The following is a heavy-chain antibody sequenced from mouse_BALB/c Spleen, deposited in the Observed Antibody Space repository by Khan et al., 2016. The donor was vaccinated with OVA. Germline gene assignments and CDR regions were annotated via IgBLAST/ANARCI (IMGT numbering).Heavy chain of an antibody. CDR3: ARGTFDY. D-gene: IGHD3-3*01. CDR2: IDPFNGDT. V-gene: IGHV1S135*01. CDR1: DYSFTSYY. Sequence: VQLQQSGPELMKPGASVNISCKASDYSFTSYYIHWVKQSHGKSLEWIGYIDPFNGDTDYNQKFKGKATLTVDKSSNTAYMHLSSLTSEDSAVYFCARGTFDYWGQGTLVTVSA. J-gene: IGHJ3*01.